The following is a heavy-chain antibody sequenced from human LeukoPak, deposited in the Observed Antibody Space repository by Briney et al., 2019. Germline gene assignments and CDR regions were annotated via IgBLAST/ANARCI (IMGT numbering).Heavy chain of an antibody. J-gene: IGHJ5*02. CDR3: ARGSKAYSRSPESFAP. CDR2: MNPNSGNI. V-gene: IGHV1-8*01. CDR1: GYTFTSYD. Sequence: GASVKVSCKASGYTFTSYDTNWLRQATGQGLEWMGWMNPNSGNIGYAQKFQGRVTMTRNTTISTAYMELSSLRSEDTAVYSCARGSKAYSRSPESFAPWGQGTLVTVSS. D-gene: IGHD6-13*01.